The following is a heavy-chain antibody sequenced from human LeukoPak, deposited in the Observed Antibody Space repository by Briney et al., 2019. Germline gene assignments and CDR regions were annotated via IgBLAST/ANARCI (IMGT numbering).Heavy chain of an antibody. D-gene: IGHD3-22*01. J-gene: IGHJ3*02. CDR2: INPSGGST. V-gene: IGHV1-46*01. CDR3: ARAGYYYDSSGYYYRDAFDI. CDR1: GYTFTSYY. Sequence: ASVKVSCKASGYTFTSYYMHWVRQAPGQGLEWMGIINPSGGSTSYAQKFQGRVTMTRDTSTSTLYMELSSLRAGDTAVYYCARAGYYYDSSGYYYRDAFDIWGQGTMVTVSS.